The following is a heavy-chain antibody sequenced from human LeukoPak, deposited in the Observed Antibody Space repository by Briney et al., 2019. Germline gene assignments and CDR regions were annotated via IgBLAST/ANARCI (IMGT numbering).Heavy chain of an antibody. CDR1: GFTFSTYS. J-gene: IGHJ4*02. CDR2: ISSTSRTI. Sequence: GGSLRLSCAASGFTFSTYSMNWVRQAPGKGLEWVSYISSTSRTIYYADSVKGRFTISRDNAKNSLYLQMNSLRAEDTAVYYCAREGGYGDLDYWGQGTLVTVSS. CDR3: AREGGYGDLDY. D-gene: IGHD4-17*01. V-gene: IGHV3-48*04.